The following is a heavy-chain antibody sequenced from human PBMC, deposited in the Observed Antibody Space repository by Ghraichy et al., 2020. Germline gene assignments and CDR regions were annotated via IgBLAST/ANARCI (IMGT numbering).Heavy chain of an antibody. CDR2: IYYSGNT. D-gene: IGHD3-10*01. CDR3: ARDMRHYYGSGSYNAFDI. V-gene: IGHV4-59*01. CDR1: GGSMSSYF. J-gene: IGHJ3*02. Sequence: SETLSLTCTVSGGSMSSYFWSWIRQPPGKRLEWIGYIYYSGNTNYNPSLKSRVTISVATSKNQFSLKLSSVTAADTAVYYCARDMRHYYGSGSYNAFDIWGQGTMVTVSS.